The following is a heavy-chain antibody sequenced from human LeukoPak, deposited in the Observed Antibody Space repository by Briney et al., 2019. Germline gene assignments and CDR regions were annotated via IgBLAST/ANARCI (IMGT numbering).Heavy chain of an antibody. CDR2: IYHSGST. J-gene: IGHJ4*02. D-gene: IGHD6-13*01. V-gene: IGHV4-4*02. Sequence: SGTLSLTCAVSGGSISSSNWWSWVRQPPGKGLEWIGEIYHSGSTNYNPSLKSRVTISVDKSKNQFSLKLSSVTAADTAVYYCARADPAWGIAAAGFDYWGQGTLVTVSS. CDR3: ARADPAWGIAAAGFDY. CDR1: GGSISSSNW.